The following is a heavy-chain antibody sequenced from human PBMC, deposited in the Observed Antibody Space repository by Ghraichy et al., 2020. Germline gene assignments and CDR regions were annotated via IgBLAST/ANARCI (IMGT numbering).Heavy chain of an antibody. CDR3: ARNAEGDGYNPYYFDY. CDR2: INWNGGST. CDR1: GFTFDDYG. D-gene: IGHD5-24*01. V-gene: IGHV3-20*04. J-gene: IGHJ4*02. Sequence: LSLTCAASGFTFDDYGMSWVRQAPGKGLEWVSGINWNGGSTGYADSVKGRFTISRDNAKNSLYLQMNSLRAEDTALYYCARNAEGDGYNPYYFDYWGQGTLVTVSS.